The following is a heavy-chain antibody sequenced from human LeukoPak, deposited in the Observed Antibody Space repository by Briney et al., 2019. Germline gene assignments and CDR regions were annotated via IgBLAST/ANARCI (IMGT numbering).Heavy chain of an antibody. J-gene: IGHJ5*02. V-gene: IGHV3-23*01. CDR3: AKIGYYDFWSGYSS. CDR2: ISGSGGST. Sequence: PGGSLRLSCAASGFTFSSYAMSWVRQAPGKGLEWASAISGSGGSTYYADSVKGRFTISRDNSKNTLYLQMNSLRAEDTAVYYCAKIGYYDFWSGYSSWGQGTLVTVSS. CDR1: GFTFSSYA. D-gene: IGHD3-3*01.